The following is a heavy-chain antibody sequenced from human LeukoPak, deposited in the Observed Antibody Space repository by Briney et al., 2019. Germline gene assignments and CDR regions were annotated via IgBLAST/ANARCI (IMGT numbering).Heavy chain of an antibody. CDR2: IKQDGSEK. D-gene: IGHD3-16*02. Sequence: GGSLRLSCAASGFTFSSYWMSWVRQAPGKGLEWVANIKQDGSEKYYVDSVKGRSTISRDNAKNSLYLQMNSLRAEDTAVYYCARADLVMITFGGVIAGPDYWGQGTLVTVSS. CDR3: ARADLVMITFGGVIAGPDY. V-gene: IGHV3-7*01. CDR1: GFTFSSYW. J-gene: IGHJ4*02.